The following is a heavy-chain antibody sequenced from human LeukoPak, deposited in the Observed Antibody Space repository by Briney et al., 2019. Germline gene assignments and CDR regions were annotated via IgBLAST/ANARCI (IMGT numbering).Heavy chain of an antibody. D-gene: IGHD3-10*01. CDR1: GGTFSSYA. CDR3: ARMVVEPFVLLWFGEPRLYPYFDY. Sequence: SVKVSCKASGGTFSSYAISWVRQAPGQGLEWMGGIIPIFGTANYAQKFQGRVTITADESTSTAYMELSSLRSEDTAVYYCARMVVEPFVLLWFGEPRLYPYFDYWGQGTLVTVSS. V-gene: IGHV1-69*13. J-gene: IGHJ4*02. CDR2: IIPIFGTA.